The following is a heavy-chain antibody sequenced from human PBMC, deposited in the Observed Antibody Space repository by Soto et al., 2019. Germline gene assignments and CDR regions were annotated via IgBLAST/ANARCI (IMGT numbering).Heavy chain of an antibody. J-gene: IGHJ4*02. D-gene: IGHD3-16*01. CDR1: GGSISSYY. Sequence: SETLSLTCTVSGGSISSYYWSWIRQPPGKGLEWIGYIYYSGSTNYNPSLKSRVTISVDTSKNQFPLKLSSVTAADTAVYYCARRWGMGFDYWGQGTLVTVS. V-gene: IGHV4-59*01. CDR3: ARRWGMGFDY. CDR2: IYYSGST.